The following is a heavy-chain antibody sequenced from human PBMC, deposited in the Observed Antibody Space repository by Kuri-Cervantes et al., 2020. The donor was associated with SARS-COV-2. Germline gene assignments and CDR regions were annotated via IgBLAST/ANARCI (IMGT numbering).Heavy chain of an antibody. CDR2: ISVSGGST. Sequence: GGSLRLSCAASEFTFSSYVMTWVRQAPGKGLEWVSSISVSGGSTYYPNSVRGRFTISRDNSKNTLYLQMNSLRAEDTAVYYCAKALSGCAGDCPTRWGQGTLVTVSS. V-gene: IGHV3-23*01. CDR1: EFTFSSYV. CDR3: AKALSGCAGDCPTR. J-gene: IGHJ4*02. D-gene: IGHD2-21*01.